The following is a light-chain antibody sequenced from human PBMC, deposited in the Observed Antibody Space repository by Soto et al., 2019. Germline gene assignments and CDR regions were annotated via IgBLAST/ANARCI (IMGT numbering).Light chain of an antibody. V-gene: IGLV2-14*01. Sequence: QSVLTQPSSLSGSPGQSITISCTRTNSNIGAYNFVSWYQQHPDKAPKLMIYDVTNRPSGVSNRFSGSKSGNTASLTISGLQAEDEADYYCSLYTSISTYVFGTGTKVTVL. CDR1: NSNIGAYNF. CDR2: DVT. CDR3: SLYTSISTYV. J-gene: IGLJ1*01.